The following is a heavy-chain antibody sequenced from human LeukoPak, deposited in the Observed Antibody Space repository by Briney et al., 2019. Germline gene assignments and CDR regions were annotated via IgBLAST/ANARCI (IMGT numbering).Heavy chain of an antibody. CDR2: INPNSGGT. J-gene: IGHJ5*02. D-gene: IGHD3-22*01. V-gene: IGHV1-2*04. Sequence: GASVKVSCKVSGYTLTELSMHWVRQAPGQGLEWMGWINPNSGGTNYAQKFQGWVTMTRDTSISTAYMELSRLRSDDTAVYYCARGLPGYYDSSGYYDLREMNWFDPWGQGTLVTVSS. CDR1: GYTLTELS. CDR3: ARGLPGYYDSSGYYDLREMNWFDP.